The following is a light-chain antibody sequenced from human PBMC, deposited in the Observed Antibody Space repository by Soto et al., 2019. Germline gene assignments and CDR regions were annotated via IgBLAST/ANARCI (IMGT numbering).Light chain of an antibody. V-gene: IGLV2-23*01. CDR1: SSDVGSYNL. CDR2: EGS. CDR3: CSYAGSSPWV. Sequence: QSVLTQPASVSGSPGQSITISCTGTSSDVGSYNLVSWYQQHPGKAPKLMIYEGSKRPSGVSNRVSGSKSGNSASLTISGLQAEDEADYYCCSYAGSSPWVFGGGTKLTVL. J-gene: IGLJ3*02.